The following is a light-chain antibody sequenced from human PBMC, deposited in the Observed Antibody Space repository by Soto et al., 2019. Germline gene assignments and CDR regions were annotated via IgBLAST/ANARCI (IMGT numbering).Light chain of an antibody. CDR3: SSYTSSSPFV. CDR2: EVN. Sequence: QSALTQPASVSGSPGQSITISCTGTSSDVGGYNYVSWYQRHPAKAPKLMIYEVNNRPSGVSNRFSGSKSGNTASLTISGLQAEDEADYYCSSYTSSSPFVFGTGTKVTVL. CDR1: SSDVGGYNY. J-gene: IGLJ1*01. V-gene: IGLV2-14*01.